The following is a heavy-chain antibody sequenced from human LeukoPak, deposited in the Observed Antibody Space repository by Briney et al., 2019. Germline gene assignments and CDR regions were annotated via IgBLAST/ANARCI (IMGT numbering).Heavy chain of an antibody. J-gene: IGHJ5*02. CDR3: ARGSMSSLGDWFDP. Sequence: SETLSLTCAVYGGSFSGYYWSWIRQPPGKGLEWIGYISYSGSTTYNPSLRSRVTISLDTSKNHFSLKVTSVTAADTAVYYCARGSMSSLGDWFDPWGQGTLVTVSS. CDR2: ISYSGST. D-gene: IGHD3-16*01. CDR1: GGSFSGYY. V-gene: IGHV4-59*01.